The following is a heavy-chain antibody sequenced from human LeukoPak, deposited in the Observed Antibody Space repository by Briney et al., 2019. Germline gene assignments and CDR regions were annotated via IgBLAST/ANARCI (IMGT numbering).Heavy chain of an antibody. J-gene: IGHJ3*02. CDR1: GGTFSSYT. Sequence: SVKVSCKASGGTFSSYTTSWVRQAPGQGLEWMGGIIPIFDTAIYAQKFQGTVTITADKSTSTAYMELSSLRSEDTAVYYCARDSAEQLADGFDIWGQGTMVTVSS. CDR3: ARDSAEQLADGFDI. D-gene: IGHD6-13*01. CDR2: IIPIFDTA. V-gene: IGHV1-69*06.